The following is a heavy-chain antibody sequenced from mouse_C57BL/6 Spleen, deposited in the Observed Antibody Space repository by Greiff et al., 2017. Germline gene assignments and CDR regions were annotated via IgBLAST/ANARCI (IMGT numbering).Heavy chain of an antibody. Sequence: VQLQQSDAELVKPGASVKISCKVSGYTFTDHTIHWVKQRPGRGLEWIGRIDPNSGGTKYNEKFKSKATLTVDKPSSTAYMQLSSLTSEDSAVYYCARPFYPLREGFAYWGQGTLVTVSA. CDR1: GYTFTDHT. D-gene: IGHD1-1*01. CDR3: ARPFYPLREGFAY. V-gene: IGHV1-72*01. J-gene: IGHJ3*01. CDR2: IDPNSGGT.